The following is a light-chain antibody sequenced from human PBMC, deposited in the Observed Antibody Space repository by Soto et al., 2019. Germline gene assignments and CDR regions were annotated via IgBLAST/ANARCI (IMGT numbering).Light chain of an antibody. CDR3: QQYGSSPQT. CDR2: GAS. J-gene: IGKJ1*01. Sequence: EIVLTQSPATLSLSPGERATLSCRASQSVSSYLAWYQQKPGQAPRLLIYGASSRATGIPDRFSGSGSATDFTLTISRLEPEDFAVYYCQQYGSSPQTFGQGTKADI. V-gene: IGKV3-20*01. CDR1: QSVSSY.